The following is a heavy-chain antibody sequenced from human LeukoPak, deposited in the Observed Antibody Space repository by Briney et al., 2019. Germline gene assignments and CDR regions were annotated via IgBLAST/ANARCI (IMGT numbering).Heavy chain of an antibody. CDR1: GFTFRNYG. CDR3: AMWMGNNADFTGPIDY. D-gene: IGHD5-12*01. CDR2: ISGAGGNV. Sequence: GGSLRLSCAASGFTFRNYGLSWVRQAPGKGLEWVSYISGAGGNVNYADSVKGRFIISRDNGRNSLYLQVSSLRAEDTAVYYCAMWMGNNADFTGPIDYWGQGTLVTVSS. J-gene: IGHJ4*02. V-gene: IGHV3-48*01.